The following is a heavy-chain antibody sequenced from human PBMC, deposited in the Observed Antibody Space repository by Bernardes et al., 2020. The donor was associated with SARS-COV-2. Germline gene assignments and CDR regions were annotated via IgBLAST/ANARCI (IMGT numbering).Heavy chain of an antibody. V-gene: IGHV3-23*01. CDR1: VFTFSSYA. D-gene: IGHD3-16*02. J-gene: IGHJ6*02. CDR2: ISGSGGST. CDR3: AKDGIPSYDYVWGSYRNYGMDV. Sequence: GGSLRLSCAASVFTFSSYAMSWVRQAPGKGLEWVSAISGSGGSTYYADSVKGRFTISRDNSKNTLYLQMNSLRAEDTAVYYCAKDGIPSYDYVWGSYRNYGMDVWGQGTTVTVSS.